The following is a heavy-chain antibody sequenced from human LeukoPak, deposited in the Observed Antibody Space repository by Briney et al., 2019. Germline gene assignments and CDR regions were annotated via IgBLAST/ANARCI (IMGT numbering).Heavy chain of an antibody. CDR1: GYTFTGYY. D-gene: IGHD5-18*01. CDR2: INPNSGGT. J-gene: IGHJ4*02. CDR3: ARDPPGGYSYGNFDY. V-gene: IGHV1-2*02. Sequence: GASVKVSCKASGYTFTGYYMHWVRQAPGQGLEWMGWINPNSGGTNYAQKFQGRVTMTRDTSISTAYMELSRLRSDDTAVYYCARDPPGGYSYGNFDYWGQGTLVTVSS.